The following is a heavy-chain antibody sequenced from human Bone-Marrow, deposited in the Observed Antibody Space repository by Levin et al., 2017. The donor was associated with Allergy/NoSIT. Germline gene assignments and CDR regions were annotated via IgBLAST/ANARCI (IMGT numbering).Heavy chain of an antibody. V-gene: IGHV3-30*03. CDR1: GFTFRSFG. J-gene: IGHJ3*02. CDR3: ATIDSSGWYSVLDPFDI. CDR2: ISYDGDRT. D-gene: IGHD6-19*01. Sequence: GESLKISCRASGFTFRSFGMHWVRQAPGKGLEWVAIISYDGDRTYFADSVKGRFTISRDNSKETLYLQMNSLRPEDTAVYYCATIDSSGWYSVLDPFDIWGQGTMVTVSS.